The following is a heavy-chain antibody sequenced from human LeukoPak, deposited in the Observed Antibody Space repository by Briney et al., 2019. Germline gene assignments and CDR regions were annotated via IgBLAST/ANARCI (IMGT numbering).Heavy chain of an antibody. CDR2: IYPGDSDT. J-gene: IGHJ4*02. CDR3: ARQGYSSSSRFDY. V-gene: IGHV5-51*01. Sequence: GESLKISCKGSGYTFTNYWIGWVRQMPGKGLEWMGIIYPGDSDTRYSPSFQGQVTISADKSISTAYLQWSSLKASDTAMYYCARQGYSSSSRFDYWGQGTLVTISS. CDR1: GYTFTNYW. D-gene: IGHD6-6*01.